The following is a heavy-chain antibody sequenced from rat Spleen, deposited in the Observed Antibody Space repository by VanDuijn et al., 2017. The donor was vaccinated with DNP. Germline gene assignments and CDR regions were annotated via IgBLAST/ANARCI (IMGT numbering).Heavy chain of an antibody. Sequence: EVQLVESGGDLVQPGRSLKLSCAASGFTFSNYYMAWVRQAPKKGLEWVAYISYDGGSTYYGDFVKGRFTISRDNAKSSLYLQMNSLRSEDTATYYCARLAHFDYWGQGVMVTVSS. CDR1: GFTFSNYY. CDR2: ISYDGGST. J-gene: IGHJ2*01. V-gene: IGHV5-22*01. CDR3: ARLAHFDY.